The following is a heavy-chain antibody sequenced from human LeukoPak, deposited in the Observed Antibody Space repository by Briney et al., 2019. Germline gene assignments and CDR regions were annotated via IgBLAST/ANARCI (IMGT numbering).Heavy chain of an antibody. CDR3: ARLGTYCSSTSCYNHDAFDI. CDR2: IISSSSYI. J-gene: IGHJ3*02. Sequence: KPGGSLRLSCAASGFTFSSYSMNWVRQAPGKGLEWVSSIISSSSYIYYADSLKGRFPISRDNAKNSLYLQMNSLRAEDTAVYYCARLGTYCSSTSCYNHDAFDIWGQGTMVTVSS. V-gene: IGHV3-21*01. D-gene: IGHD2-2*02. CDR1: GFTFSSYS.